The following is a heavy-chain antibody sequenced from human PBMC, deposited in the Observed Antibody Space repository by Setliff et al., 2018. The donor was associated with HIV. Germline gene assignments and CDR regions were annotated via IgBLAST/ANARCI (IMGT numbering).Heavy chain of an antibody. Sequence: ASVKVSCKASGFTFTSSAVQWVRQARGQRLEWIGWIVVGSGNTNYAQKFQERVTITRDMSTSTAYMELSSLRSEDTAVYYCARGPPRDILTGYYKWGRETYYYGMDVWGQGTTDTVSS. CDR2: IVVGSGNT. D-gene: IGHD3-9*01. CDR1: GFTFTSSA. V-gene: IGHV1-58*01. CDR3: ARGPPRDILTGYYKWGRETYYYGMDV. J-gene: IGHJ6*02.